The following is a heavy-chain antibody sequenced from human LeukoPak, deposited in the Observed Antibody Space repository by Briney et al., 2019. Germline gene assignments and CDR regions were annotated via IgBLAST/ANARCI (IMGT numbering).Heavy chain of an antibody. CDR1: GGSVSSGSYY. D-gene: IGHD4-23*01. CDR3: AVSYGGNSVYFDY. J-gene: IGHJ4*02. Sequence: SETLSLTCTVSGGSVSSGSYYWSWIRQPPGKGLEWIGYIYYSGSTNYNPSLKSRVTISVDTSKNQFSLKLSSVTAADTAVYYCAVSYGGNSVYFDYWGQGTLVTVSS. CDR2: IYYSGST. V-gene: IGHV4-61*01.